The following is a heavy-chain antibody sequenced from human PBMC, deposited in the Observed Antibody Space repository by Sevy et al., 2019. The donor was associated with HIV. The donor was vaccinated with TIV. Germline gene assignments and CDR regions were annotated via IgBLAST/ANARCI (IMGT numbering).Heavy chain of an antibody. CDR2: IKEDGSEK. V-gene: IGHV3-7*03. CDR1: GFTFSTHW. Sequence: GGCLRLSCAASGFTFSTHWMSWVRQAPGKGLEWVANIKEDGSEKYYVDSVKGRFTISRDNAKNSLFLQINSLRAEDTPVHYCAKDVYWGQGTLVTVSS. J-gene: IGHJ4*02. CDR3: AKDVY.